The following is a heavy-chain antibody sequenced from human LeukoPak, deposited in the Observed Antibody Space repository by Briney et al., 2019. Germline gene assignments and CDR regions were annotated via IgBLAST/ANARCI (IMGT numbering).Heavy chain of an antibody. CDR3: ARARDDILTGYSWFDY. Sequence: SETLSLTCTVSGGSISSYYWSWIRQPPGKGLEWIGYIYYSGSTNYNPSLKSRVTTSVDTSKNQFSLKLSSVTAADTAVYYCARARDDILTGYSWFDYWGQGTLVTVSS. V-gene: IGHV4-59*01. D-gene: IGHD3-9*01. CDR2: IYYSGST. CDR1: GGSISSYY. J-gene: IGHJ4*02.